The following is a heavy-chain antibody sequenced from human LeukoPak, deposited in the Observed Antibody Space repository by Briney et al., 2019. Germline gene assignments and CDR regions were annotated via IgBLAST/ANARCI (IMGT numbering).Heavy chain of an antibody. CDR3: ARNSRYSFDI. CDR2: IKSDGSEK. J-gene: IGHJ3*02. Sequence: GGSLRLSCAASGFTFRSYSMNWVRQAPGKGLEWVAHIKSDGSEKYYVDSVKGRFTISRDNAKNSLYLPMNSLRAEDTAVYYCARNSRYSFDIWGQGTMVTVSS. V-gene: IGHV3-7*04. CDR1: GFTFRSYS. D-gene: IGHD4-11*01.